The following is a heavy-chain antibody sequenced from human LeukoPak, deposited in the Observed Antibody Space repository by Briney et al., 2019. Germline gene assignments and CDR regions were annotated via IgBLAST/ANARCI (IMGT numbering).Heavy chain of an antibody. Sequence: GGSLRLSCAASGFTFDDYAMHWVRQAPGQGLEWVSVISWNIGSIGYADSVKGRFTISRDNAKTSLYLQMNSLRVEDMALYYWGKDKSVGVATTYFAYGGQETLVTVSS. V-gene: IGHV3-9*03. J-gene: IGHJ4*02. CDR2: ISWNIGSI. CDR3: GKDKSVGVATTYFAY. CDR1: GFTFDDYA. D-gene: IGHD5-12*01.